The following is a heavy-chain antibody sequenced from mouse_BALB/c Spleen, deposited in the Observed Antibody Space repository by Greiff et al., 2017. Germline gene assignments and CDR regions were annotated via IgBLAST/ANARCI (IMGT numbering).Heavy chain of an antibody. CDR3: ARAEYCGSYAMDY. J-gene: IGHJ4*01. CDR1: GFNFNDYY. Sequence: EVQLQQSGAELVRPGALVKLSCKASGFNFNDYYMHWVKQRPEQGLEWIGWIDPENGNTIYDPKFQGKATITADTSSNTAYLQLSSLTSEDTAGYYGARAEYCGSYAMDYWGQGTSVTVSA. D-gene: IGHD1-1*02. V-gene: IGHV14-1*02. CDR2: IDPENGNT.